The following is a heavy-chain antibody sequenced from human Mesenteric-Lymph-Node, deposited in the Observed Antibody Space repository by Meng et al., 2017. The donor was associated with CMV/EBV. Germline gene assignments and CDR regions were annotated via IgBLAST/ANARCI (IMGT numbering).Heavy chain of an antibody. CDR2: INHSGST. CDR3: ARSPLRYCSSTSCYGSGDY. D-gene: IGHD2-2*01. J-gene: IGHJ4*02. CDR1: GGSFSGYY. V-gene: IGHV4-34*01. Sequence: SETLSLTCAVYGGSFSGYYWSWIRQPPGKGLEWIGEINHSGSTNYNPSLKSRVTISVDTSKNQFSLKLSSVTAADTAVYYCARSPLRYCSSTSCYGSGDYWGQGTLVTVSS.